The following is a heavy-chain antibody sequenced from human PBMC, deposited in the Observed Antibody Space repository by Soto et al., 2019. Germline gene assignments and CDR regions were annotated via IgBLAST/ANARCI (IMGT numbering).Heavy chain of an antibody. V-gene: IGHV5-51*01. CDR3: ARLADSRGWSLSPCLGRKEKPLSNDVLDI. Sequence: GESLKISCKGSGYSFTSYWIGWVRQMPGKGLEWMGIIYPGDSDTRYSPSFQGQVTISADKSISPAYLQWSSLKASDTAMYYCARLADSRGWSLSPCLGRKEKPLSNDVLDIWGQGTMVTVSS. CDR1: GYSFTSYW. J-gene: IGHJ3*02. CDR2: IYPGDSDT. D-gene: IGHD6-19*01.